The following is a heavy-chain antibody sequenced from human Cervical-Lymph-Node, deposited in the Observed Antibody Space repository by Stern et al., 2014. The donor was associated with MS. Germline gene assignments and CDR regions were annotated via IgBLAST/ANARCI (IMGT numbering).Heavy chain of an antibody. CDR3: ARDRRAFLDY. CDR1: GFSFGTSW. D-gene: IGHD2/OR15-2a*01. Sequence: VQLVQSGGGLVQPGGSLRLSCVASGFSFGTSWMIWVRQPPGRGLEWVANIRQDGYDKFYVDSVKGRFTISRDNARNSLYLQMNSLTVADTAVYYCARDRRAFLDYWGQGTHVAVSS. CDR2: IRQDGYDK. V-gene: IGHV3-7*01. J-gene: IGHJ4*02.